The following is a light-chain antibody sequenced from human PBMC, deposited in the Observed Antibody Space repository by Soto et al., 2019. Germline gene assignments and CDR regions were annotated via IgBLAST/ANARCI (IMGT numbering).Light chain of an antibody. V-gene: IGLV1-40*01. CDR1: SSNIGAGYD. CDR2: GNS. Sequence: QSALTQPPSVSGAPGQRVTISCTGSSSNIGAGYDVHWYQQLPGTAPKLLIYGNSNRPSGVPDRFSGSKSGTSASLAITGLQAEDEADYSCQSSDSRLSGSVFGGGTKVTVL. CDR3: QSSDSRLSGSV. J-gene: IGLJ3*02.